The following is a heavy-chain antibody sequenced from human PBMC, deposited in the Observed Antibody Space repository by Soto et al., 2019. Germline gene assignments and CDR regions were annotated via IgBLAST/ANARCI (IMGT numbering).Heavy chain of an antibody. CDR1: GLTFSSYA. V-gene: IGHV3-23*01. CDR3: AKDRYSSSWPAPDAFDI. J-gene: IGHJ3*02. D-gene: IGHD6-13*01. Sequence: GGSLRLSCAASGLTFSSYAMSWVRQAPGKGLEWVSAISGSGGSTYYADSVKGRFTISRDNSKNTLYLQMNSLRAEDTAVYYCAKDRYSSSWPAPDAFDIWGQGTMVTVSS. CDR2: ISGSGGST.